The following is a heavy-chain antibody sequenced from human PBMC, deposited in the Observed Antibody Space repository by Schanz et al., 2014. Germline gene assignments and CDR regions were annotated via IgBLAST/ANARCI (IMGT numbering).Heavy chain of an antibody. CDR1: EFTFNSYA. V-gene: IGHV3-48*01. CDR2: IATSSSTR. J-gene: IGHJ1*01. D-gene: IGHD3-10*01. Sequence: EVQLVESGGGLVKPGGSLRLSCAASEFTFNSYAMTWVRQAPGKGLEWVSYIATSSSTRHYADSVKGRVTISRDNAKNSVSLQMRRLRVEDTAVYYCASGVHVSSLQKGLQFWGRGTLVIVSS. CDR3: ASGVHVSSLQKGLQF.